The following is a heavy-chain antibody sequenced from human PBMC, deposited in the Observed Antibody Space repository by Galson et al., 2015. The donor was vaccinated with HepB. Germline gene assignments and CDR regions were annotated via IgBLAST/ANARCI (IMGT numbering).Heavy chain of an antibody. CDR2: ISNDERKT. Sequence: SLRLSCAASGFTFTAYNIHWVRQAPGKGLECVAVISNDERKTFYADSVRGRFTISRDNSRNTLHLQMDSLTDEDTALYYCARETWGSIDSWGQGTRVTVSS. D-gene: IGHD3-16*01. V-gene: IGHV3-30*01. CDR3: ARETWGSIDS. CDR1: GFTFTAYN. J-gene: IGHJ4*02.